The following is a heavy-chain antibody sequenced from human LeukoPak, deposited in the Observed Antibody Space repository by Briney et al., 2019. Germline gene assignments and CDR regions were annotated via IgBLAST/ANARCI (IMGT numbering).Heavy chain of an antibody. CDR2: IIPIFGTA. D-gene: IGHD4-23*01. Sequence: ASVKVSCKASGYTFTSYAISWVRQAPGQGLEWMGGIIPIFGTANYAQKFQGRVTITADESTSTAYMELSSLRSEDTAVYYCASKDPRYGGNRSGGQGTMVTVSS. V-gene: IGHV1-69*13. CDR3: ASKDPRYGGNRS. J-gene: IGHJ3*01. CDR1: GYTFTSYA.